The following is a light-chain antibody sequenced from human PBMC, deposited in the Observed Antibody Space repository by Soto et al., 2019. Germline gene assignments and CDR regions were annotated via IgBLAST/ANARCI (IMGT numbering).Light chain of an antibody. J-gene: IGKJ1*01. Sequence: EIVLIQSPATLSLSPGERATLSCRASQSVSSNLAWYQQNRGQAPRLLIYGASNRATGIPDRFSGSGSGTDFTLTISRLEPEDFAVYYCQQYGSSGTFGQGTKVDIK. CDR2: GAS. V-gene: IGKV3-20*01. CDR3: QQYGSSGT. CDR1: QSVSSN.